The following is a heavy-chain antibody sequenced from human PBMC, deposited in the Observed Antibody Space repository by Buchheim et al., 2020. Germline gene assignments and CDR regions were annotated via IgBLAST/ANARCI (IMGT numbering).Heavy chain of an antibody. D-gene: IGHD3-10*01. V-gene: IGHV4-4*02. Sequence: QVQLQESGPRLVKPSGTLSLTCAVSGGSISSSNWYSWVRQPPGKGLEWNGEILHSGSTTYNPSLKSPPTISMDKSKNQFSPKLSSVTAADTAVYYCAREGRASRFDYWGEGTL. CDR1: GGSISSSNW. J-gene: IGHJ4*02. CDR3: AREGRASRFDY. CDR2: ILHSGST.